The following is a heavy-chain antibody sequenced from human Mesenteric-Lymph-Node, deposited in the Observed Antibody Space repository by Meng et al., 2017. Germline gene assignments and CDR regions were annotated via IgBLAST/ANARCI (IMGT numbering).Heavy chain of an antibody. Sequence: QVQLHESGPRLVKPSKTLPLTLPVSGGSINNNDYFWSWVRQPSGEGLEWIGYIYHTGTTYYNPSLKSRVAISVDPSKNHFFLNLTSVTVADTAVYYCARVDQWLPPDYFFDFWGQGALVTVSS. V-gene: IGHV4-30-4*01. J-gene: IGHJ4*02. CDR3: ARVDQWLPPDYFFDF. CDR2: IYHTGTT. CDR1: GGSINNNDYF. D-gene: IGHD5-12*01.